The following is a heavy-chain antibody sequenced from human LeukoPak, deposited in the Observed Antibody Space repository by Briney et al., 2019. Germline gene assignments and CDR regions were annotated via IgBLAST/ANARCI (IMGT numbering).Heavy chain of an antibody. CDR2: ISGSGGST. CDR1: GFTFSSYA. D-gene: IGHD2-2*01. CDR3: AKGVVVPAAILYYFDY. Sequence: GGSLRLSCAASGFTFSSYAMSWVRQAPGQGLERVSAISGSGGSTYYADSVKGRFTISRDNSKNTLYLQMNSLRAEDTAVYYCAKGVVVPAAILYYFDYWGQGTLVTVSS. J-gene: IGHJ4*02. V-gene: IGHV3-23*01.